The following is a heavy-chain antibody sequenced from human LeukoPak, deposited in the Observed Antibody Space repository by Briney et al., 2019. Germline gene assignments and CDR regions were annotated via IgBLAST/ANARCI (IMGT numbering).Heavy chain of an antibody. CDR3: ARAVGGIKEDAFDI. J-gene: IGHJ3*02. D-gene: IGHD3-10*01. CDR2: ISSSSSSI. Sequence: GGSLRLSCAASGFTFSSYNMNWVRQAPGKGLEWVSYISSSSSSIYYADSVKGRFTISRDNAKNSLYLQMNSLRAEDTALYHCARAVGGIKEDAFDIWGQGTMVTVSS. CDR1: GFTFSSYN. V-gene: IGHV3-48*04.